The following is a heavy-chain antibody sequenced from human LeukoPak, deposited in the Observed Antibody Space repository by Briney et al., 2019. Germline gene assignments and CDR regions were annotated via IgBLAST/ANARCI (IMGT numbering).Heavy chain of an antibody. CDR1: GGSISSYY. V-gene: IGHV2-70*18. CDR2: IDWDDDK. J-gene: IGHJ5*02. Sequence: TLSLTCTVSGGSISSYYWSWIRQPPGKALEWLALIDWDDDKYYSTSLKTRLTISKDTSKNQVVLTMTNMDPVDTATYYCARISRTTGNWFDPWGQGTLVTVSS. D-gene: IGHD4-17*01. CDR3: ARISRTTGNWFDP.